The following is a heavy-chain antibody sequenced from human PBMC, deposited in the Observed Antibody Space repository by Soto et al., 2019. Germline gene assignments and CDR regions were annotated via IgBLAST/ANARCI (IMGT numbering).Heavy chain of an antibody. Sequence: ASVKVSCKASAHRFSTYGITWVRQAPGRGLQWMAWTNLYSGNTRYAQMFQGRVTLTTDTSTSTVYLEVKTLRSDDTAIYYCAQGTVYCSVHSCYPAGHYGMDVWGQGTTVTVSS. D-gene: IGHD2-15*01. CDR1: AHRFSTYG. J-gene: IGHJ6*02. V-gene: IGHV1-18*04. CDR3: AQGTVYCSVHSCYPAGHYGMDV. CDR2: TNLYSGNT.